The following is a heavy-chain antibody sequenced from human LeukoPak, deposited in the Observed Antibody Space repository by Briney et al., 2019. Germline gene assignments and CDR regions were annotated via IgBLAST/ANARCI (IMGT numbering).Heavy chain of an antibody. V-gene: IGHV3-23*01. CDR1: GFTFSSYA. CDR3: AKDKYYYDSSGYNDY. Sequence: GGSLRLSCAASGFTFSSYAMSWVRQAPVKGLEWVSAISGSGGSTYYADSVKGRFTISRDNSKNTLYLQMNSLRAEDTAVYYCAKDKYYYDSSGYNDYWGQGTLVTVSS. J-gene: IGHJ4*02. D-gene: IGHD3-22*01. CDR2: ISGSGGST.